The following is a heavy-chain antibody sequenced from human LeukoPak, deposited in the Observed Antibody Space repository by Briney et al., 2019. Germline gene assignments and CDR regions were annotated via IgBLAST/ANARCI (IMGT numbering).Heavy chain of an antibody. CDR1: GGTFSSYT. CDR3: ARSRSGWFDY. D-gene: IGHD1-1*01. Sequence: ASVKVSCKASGGTFSSYTISWVRQAPGQGLEWMGRIILILGIADYAQKFQGRVTITADKSTSTAYMELSSLRSEDTAVYYCARSRSGWFDYWGQGTLVTVSS. CDR2: IILILGIA. V-gene: IGHV1-69*02. J-gene: IGHJ4*02.